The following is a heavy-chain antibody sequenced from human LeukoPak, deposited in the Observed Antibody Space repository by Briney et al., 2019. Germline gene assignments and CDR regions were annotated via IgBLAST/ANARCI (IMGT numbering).Heavy chain of an antibody. CDR2: IREDGSDK. Sequence: GGSLRLSCAASGFNVSNYGMHWIRQAPGKGLEGVAFIREDGSDKYYEDSVKGRFFVSRDNSKNKMFLQMNSLTPEDTAVYYCGNEDGTSDVWGQGTMVSVS. J-gene: IGHJ3*01. D-gene: IGHD5-24*01. CDR1: GFNVSNYG. CDR3: GNEDGTSDV. V-gene: IGHV3-30*02.